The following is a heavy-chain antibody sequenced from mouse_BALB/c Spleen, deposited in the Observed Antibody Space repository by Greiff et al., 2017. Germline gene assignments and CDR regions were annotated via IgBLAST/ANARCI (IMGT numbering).Heavy chain of an antibody. Sequence: VQLQQSGPELVKPGASVKISCKASGYTFTDYNMHWVKQSHGKSLEWIGYIYPYNGGTGYNQKFKSKATLTVDNSSSTAYMELRSLTSEDSAVYYCARMGLTYYYAMDYWGQGTSVTVAS. CDR1: GYTFTDYN. CDR3: ARMGLTYYYAMDY. D-gene: IGHD2-2*01. CDR2: IYPYNGGT. V-gene: IGHV1S29*02. J-gene: IGHJ4*01.